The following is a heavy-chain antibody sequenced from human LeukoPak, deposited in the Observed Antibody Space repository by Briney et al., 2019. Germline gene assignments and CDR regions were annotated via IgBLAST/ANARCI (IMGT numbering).Heavy chain of an antibody. Sequence: ASVKVSCKVSGYTLTELSMHWVRQAPGKGLEWMGGFDPEDGETIYAQKFQGRVTMTTDTSTSTAYMELRSLRSDDTAVYYCARAGAYSSGWYKDYWGQGTLVTVSS. V-gene: IGHV1-24*01. CDR2: FDPEDGET. CDR3: ARAGAYSSGWYKDY. D-gene: IGHD6-19*01. CDR1: GYTLTELS. J-gene: IGHJ4*02.